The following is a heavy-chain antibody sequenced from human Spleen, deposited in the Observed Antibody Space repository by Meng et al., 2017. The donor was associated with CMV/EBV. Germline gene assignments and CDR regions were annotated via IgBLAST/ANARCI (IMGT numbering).Heavy chain of an antibody. CDR2: SYWNEDK. D-gene: IGHD3-16*01. Sequence: SRSTSGVGVGWIRHPPGKALEWLALSYWNEDKRYSPSLKNRLTITKGASNNQVVLTMTNMDPVDTATYYCAHRRHGLYDSINYFDFWGQGTLVTVSS. CDR3: AHRRHGLYDSINYFDF. CDR1: SRSTSGVG. J-gene: IGHJ4*02. V-gene: IGHV2-5*01.